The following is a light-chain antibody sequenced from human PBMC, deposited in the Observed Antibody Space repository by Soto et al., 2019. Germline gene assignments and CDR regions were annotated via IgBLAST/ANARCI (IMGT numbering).Light chain of an antibody. CDR3: QQYNNSPEYT. Sequence: EIVLTQSPGTLSLSPGERATLSCKASQSVTSRYLAWYQQKPGQAPRLLSYGASSRATGIPHRFSGSGSGTDFTLTISRLEPEDFAVYFCQQYNNSPEYTFGQGTKLEIK. CDR2: GAS. J-gene: IGKJ2*01. V-gene: IGKV3-20*01. CDR1: QSVTSRY.